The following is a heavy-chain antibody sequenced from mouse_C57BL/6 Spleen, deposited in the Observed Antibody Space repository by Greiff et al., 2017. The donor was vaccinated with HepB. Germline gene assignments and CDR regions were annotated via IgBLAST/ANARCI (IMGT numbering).Heavy chain of an antibody. V-gene: IGHV1-82*01. CDR3: ARGGRLPHYFDY. CDR1: GYAFSSSW. J-gene: IGHJ2*01. Sequence: QVQLQQSGPELVKPGASVKISCKASGYAFSSSWMNWVKQRPGKGLEWIGRIYPGDGDTNYNGKFKGKATLTADKSSSTAYMQLSSLTSEDSAVYFCARGGRLPHYFDYWGQGTTLTVSS. D-gene: IGHD2-4*01. CDR2: IYPGDGDT.